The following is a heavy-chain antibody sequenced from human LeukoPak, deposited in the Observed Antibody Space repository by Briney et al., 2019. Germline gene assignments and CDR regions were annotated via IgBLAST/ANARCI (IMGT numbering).Heavy chain of an antibody. D-gene: IGHD6-19*01. CDR2: ISDDGRQE. V-gene: IGHV3-30*03. Sequence: GGSLRLSCAASGFTFSTYGMNWVRQAPGKGRGWVAVISDDGRQEYYADSVKGRFTISRDNSKTTLYLQMNSLRAEDTAVYYCAREPGIAVAGTLGYWGQGTLVTVSS. J-gene: IGHJ1*01. CDR3: AREPGIAVAGTLGY. CDR1: GFTFSTYG.